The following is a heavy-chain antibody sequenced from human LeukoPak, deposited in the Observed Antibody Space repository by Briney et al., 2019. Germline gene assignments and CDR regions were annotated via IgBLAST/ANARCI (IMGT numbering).Heavy chain of an antibody. D-gene: IGHD5-24*01. CDR3: ARFCGRAMAASDPYGMDV. CDR1: GASLYNNF. J-gene: IGHJ6*02. V-gene: IGHV4-59*08. Sequence: SETLSLTCTVSGASLYNNFWTWIRQPPGKGLEWIGYIYSSGSANYNPSLKSRVIISGDTSKNQISLNLTSVTAADTSVDYCARFCGRAMAASDPYGMDVWGQETTATVSS. CDR2: IYSSGSA.